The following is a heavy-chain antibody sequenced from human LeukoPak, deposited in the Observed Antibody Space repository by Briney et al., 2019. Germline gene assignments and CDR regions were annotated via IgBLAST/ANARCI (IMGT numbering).Heavy chain of an antibody. CDR1: GYTFTSYG. J-gene: IGHJ4*02. CDR2: ISAYNGNT. D-gene: IGHD6-6*01. CDR3: ARVEYSSSSSPLDY. V-gene: IGHV1-18*01. Sequence: GASVKVSCKASGYTFTSYGISWVRQAPGQGLEWMGWISAYNGNTNYAQKLQGRVTMTTDTSTSTAYMELRSLRSDDTAVYYCARVEYSSSSSPLDYWGQGTLVTVSS.